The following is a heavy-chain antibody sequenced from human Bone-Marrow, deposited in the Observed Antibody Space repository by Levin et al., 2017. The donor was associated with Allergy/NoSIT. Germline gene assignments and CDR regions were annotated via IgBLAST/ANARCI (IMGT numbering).Heavy chain of an antibody. CDR1: GFTFSSYA. D-gene: IGHD5-18*01. V-gene: IGHV3-23*01. CDR2: ISGSGGST. J-gene: IGHJ4*02. Sequence: GESLKISCAASGFTFSSYAMSWVRQAPGKGLEWVSAISGSGGSTYYADSVKGRFTISRDNSKNTLYLQMNSLRAEDTAVYYCAKDSYPFDPIQLWFDYWGQGTLVTVSS. CDR3: AKDSYPFDPIQLWFDY.